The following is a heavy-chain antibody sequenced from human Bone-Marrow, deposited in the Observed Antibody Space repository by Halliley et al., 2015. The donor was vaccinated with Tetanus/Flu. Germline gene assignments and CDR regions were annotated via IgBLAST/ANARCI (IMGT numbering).Heavy chain of an antibody. CDR2: LFYSGST. CDR3: ASIRAYGDIFYFFDY. D-gene: IGHD4-17*01. V-gene: IGHV4-30-4*01. Sequence: WLGNLFYSGSTPYNPTLRSRLSISVDPSKRQFSLRLRSVAAADTAVYFCASIRAYGDIFYFFDYWGQGMLVSISS. J-gene: IGHJ4*02.